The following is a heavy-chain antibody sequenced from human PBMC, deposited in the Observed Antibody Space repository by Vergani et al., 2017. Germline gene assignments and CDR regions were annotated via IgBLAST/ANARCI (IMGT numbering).Heavy chain of an antibody. J-gene: IGHJ4*02. CDR3: AKDYNIMGALHY. Sequence: QVQLVESGGGVVQPGGSLRLSCGASGFTFSNYGMHWVRQAPGKGLEWVTFIRYDGSNTYYADSVKGRFTISRDNSKNTLFLQLKTLRAEDTGVYYCAKDYNIMGALHYWGQGTLVAVSS. CDR2: IRYDGSNT. CDR1: GFTFSNYG. D-gene: IGHD5-12*01. V-gene: IGHV3-30*02.